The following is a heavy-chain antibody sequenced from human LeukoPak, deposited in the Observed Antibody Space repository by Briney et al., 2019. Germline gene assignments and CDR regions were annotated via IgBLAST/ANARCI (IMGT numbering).Heavy chain of an antibody. J-gene: IGHJ6*03. Sequence: VSVKVSCKASGYTFTTYYIHWVRQAPGQGLEWMGIINPSGGSTSFAQKFQGRLTMTRDTSTSTVYMELSILSSEDTAVYYCARGGDFYYYYMDVWGKGTTVTVSS. CDR1: GYTFTTYY. CDR3: ARGGDFYYYYMDV. D-gene: IGHD2-15*01. CDR2: INPSGGST. V-gene: IGHV1-46*01.